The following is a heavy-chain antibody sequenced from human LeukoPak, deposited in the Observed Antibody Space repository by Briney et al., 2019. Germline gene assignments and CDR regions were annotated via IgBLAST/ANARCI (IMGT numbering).Heavy chain of an antibody. Sequence: ASVKVSCKASGYTFTGYYMHWVRQAPGQGLEWMGWINPNSGGTNYAQKFQGRVTMTRDTSISTAYMELSRLRSDDTAVYYCARDLRRQARLIDIVVVPAAIDAFDIWGQGTMVTVSS. D-gene: IGHD2-2*02. J-gene: IGHJ3*02. CDR3: ARDLRRQARLIDIVVVPAAIDAFDI. V-gene: IGHV1-2*02. CDR1: GYTFTGYY. CDR2: INPNSGGT.